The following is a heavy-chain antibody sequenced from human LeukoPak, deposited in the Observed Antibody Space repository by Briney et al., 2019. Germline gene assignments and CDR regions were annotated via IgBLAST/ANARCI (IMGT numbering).Heavy chain of an antibody. D-gene: IGHD6-13*01. Sequence: SETLSLTCTVSGGSISSYYWSWIRQPAGKRLEWIRLIYTSGSTNYNPSLKSRVTMSVDTSKNQFSLKLSSVTAADTAVYYCARESLIAAAGPRIDYWGQGTLVTVSS. J-gene: IGHJ4*02. CDR3: ARESLIAAAGPRIDY. CDR1: GGSISSYY. CDR2: IYTSGST. V-gene: IGHV4-4*07.